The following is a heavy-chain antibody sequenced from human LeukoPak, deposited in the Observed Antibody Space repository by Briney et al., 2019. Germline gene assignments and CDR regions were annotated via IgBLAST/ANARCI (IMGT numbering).Heavy chain of an antibody. J-gene: IGHJ4*02. CDR1: GGSISSYY. Sequence: SETLSLTCTVSGGSISSYYWSWIRQPPGKGLEWIGYIYYSGSTNYNPSLKSRVTISVDTSKNQFSLKLSSVTAADTAVYYCARELNCSGGSCHFDYWGQGTLVTVSS. D-gene: IGHD2-15*01. CDR2: IYYSGST. V-gene: IGHV4-59*01. CDR3: ARELNCSGGSCHFDY.